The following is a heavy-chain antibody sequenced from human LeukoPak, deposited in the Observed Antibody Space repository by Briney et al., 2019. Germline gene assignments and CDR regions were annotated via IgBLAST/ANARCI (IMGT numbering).Heavy chain of an antibody. CDR3: VRDPWRYYDSRSYSYFDY. CDR1: GFTLSSYS. CDR2: I. Sequence: GGSLRLSCAASGFTLSSYSTNWVRQAPGKGLEWVSSINGDSVKGRFTISRDNAKNSVYLQMNSLRAEDTAVYYCVRDPWRYYDSRSYSYFDYWGQGTLVTVSS. D-gene: IGHD3-22*01. V-gene: IGHV3-21*01. J-gene: IGHJ4*02.